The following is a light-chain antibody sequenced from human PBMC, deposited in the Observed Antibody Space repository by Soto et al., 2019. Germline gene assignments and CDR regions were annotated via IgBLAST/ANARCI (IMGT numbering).Light chain of an antibody. V-gene: IGLV2-14*01. CDR1: SSDVGGYNY. CDR3: SSYTSSIIL. Sequence: QSALTQPASVSGSPGQSITISCTGTSSDVGGYNYVSWYQQHPGKAPKLMIYDVSNRPSGVSNRFSGSKSGNTASLTISGLQAEDEADYYCSSYTSSIILFGTGTKLTVL. J-gene: IGLJ1*01. CDR2: DVS.